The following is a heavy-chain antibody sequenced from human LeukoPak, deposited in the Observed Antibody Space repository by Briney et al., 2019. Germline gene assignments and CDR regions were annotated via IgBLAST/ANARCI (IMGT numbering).Heavy chain of an antibody. Sequence: GGSLRLSCAASGFTFSSYEMNWVRQAPGKGLEWVSYISSSGSTIYYADSVKGRFTISRDNAKNSLYLQMNSLRAEDTALYYCAKDTGRNYYGSGSYPYWGQGTLVTVSS. CDR2: ISSSGSTI. J-gene: IGHJ4*02. CDR1: GFTFSSYE. D-gene: IGHD3-10*01. V-gene: IGHV3-48*03. CDR3: AKDTGRNYYGSGSYPY.